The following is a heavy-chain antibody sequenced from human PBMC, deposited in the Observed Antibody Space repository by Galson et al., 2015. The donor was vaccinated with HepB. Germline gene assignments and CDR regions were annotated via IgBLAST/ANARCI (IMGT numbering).Heavy chain of an antibody. CDR2: ISGSGGAT. CDR1: GFTFTSFA. J-gene: IGHJ4*02. D-gene: IGHD1-1*01. CDR3: SRVQLWPSNDY. Sequence: LRLSCAASGFTFTSFAMNWLRQAPGKAPEWASVISGSGGATYYANSVKGRFSISRDNSASTLYLQMNSLKTEDTAVYYCSRVQLWPSNDYWGQGTPVTVSS. V-gene: IGHV3-23*01.